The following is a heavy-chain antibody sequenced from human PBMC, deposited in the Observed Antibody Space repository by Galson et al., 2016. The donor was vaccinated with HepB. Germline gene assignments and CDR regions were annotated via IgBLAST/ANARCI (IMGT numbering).Heavy chain of an antibody. CDR1: GGTFSNFA. V-gene: IGHV1-69*06. CDR3: ARSSGNIEYHRIV. Sequence: SVKVSCKASGGTFSNFAISWLRQAPGQGLEWMGGIIPLFGATNYAQKFQGRVTITADKSTTTVYMDLSSLRSEDTALYYCARSSGNIEYHRIVWGQGTLVTVSS. D-gene: IGHD2/OR15-2a*01. CDR2: IIPLFGAT. J-gene: IGHJ4*02.